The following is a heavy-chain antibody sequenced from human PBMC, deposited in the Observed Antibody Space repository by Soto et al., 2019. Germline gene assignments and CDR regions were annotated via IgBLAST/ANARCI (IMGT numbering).Heavy chain of an antibody. Sequence: QVQLVQSGAEVKKPGSSVKVSCKASGGTFSTKYAISWVRQAPGEGLEWMGGITPSFGTRDYAQKFQDRVTITADASTSLVYMELPSLRFKDTAVYYCATSTGSRGYYVVWGQGTLVTVSS. V-gene: IGHV1-69*01. CDR2: ITPSFGTR. D-gene: IGHD3-10*02. J-gene: IGHJ4*02. CDR3: ATSTGSRGYYVV. CDR1: GGTFSTKYA.